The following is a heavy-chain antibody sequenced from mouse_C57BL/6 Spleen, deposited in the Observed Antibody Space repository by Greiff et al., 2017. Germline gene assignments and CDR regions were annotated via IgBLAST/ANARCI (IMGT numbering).Heavy chain of an antibody. J-gene: IGHJ1*03. Sequence: EVKLMESGGGLVKPGGSLKLSCAASGFTFSSYTMSWVRQTPEKRLEWVATISGGGGNTYYPDSVKGRFTISRDNAKNTLYLQMSSLRSEDTALYYCARHMGDGYHEDWYFDVWGTGTTVTVSS. V-gene: IGHV5-9*01. CDR2: ISGGGGNT. CDR3: ARHMGDGYHEDWYFDV. CDR1: GFTFSSYT. D-gene: IGHD2-3*01.